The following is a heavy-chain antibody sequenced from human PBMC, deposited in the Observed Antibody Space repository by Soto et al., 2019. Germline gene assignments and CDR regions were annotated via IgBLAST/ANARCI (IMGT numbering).Heavy chain of an antibody. CDR3: ARGSEVDTAMVKFDY. CDR2: IIPIFGTA. J-gene: IGHJ4*02. CDR1: GGTFSSYA. Sequence: ASVKVSCKASGGTFSSYAISWVRQAPGQGLEWMGGIIPIFGTANYAQKFQGRVTITADESTSTAYMELSSLRSEDTAVYYCARGSEVDTAMVKFDYWGQGTLVTVSS. V-gene: IGHV1-69*13. D-gene: IGHD5-18*01.